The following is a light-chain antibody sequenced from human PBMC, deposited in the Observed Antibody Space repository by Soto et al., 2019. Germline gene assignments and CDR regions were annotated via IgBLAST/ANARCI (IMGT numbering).Light chain of an antibody. CDR2: EVS. Sequence: QSVLTQPASVSGSPGQSITISCTGTSSDVGGYNYVSWYQQHPGKAPKVIIYEVSNRPSGGSSRFSGSKSGDTASLTISGLQAEDEADYYCSSYTSSSTFVLFGGGTKVTVL. CDR3: SSYTSSSTFVL. V-gene: IGLV2-14*01. J-gene: IGLJ2*01. CDR1: SSDVGGYNY.